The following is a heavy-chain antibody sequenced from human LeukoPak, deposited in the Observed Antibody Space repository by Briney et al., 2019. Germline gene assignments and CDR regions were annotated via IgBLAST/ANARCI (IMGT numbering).Heavy chain of an antibody. CDR1: GYSFTSYW. CDR2: IYPGDSDT. D-gene: IGHD3-10*01. J-gene: IGHJ4*02. Sequence: GESLRISCKGSGYSFTSYWIGWVRQMPGKGLEWMGIIYPGDSDTRYSPSFQGQVTISADKSISTAYLQWSSLKASDTAMYYCARIATMVRGVTIALDYWGQGTLVTVSS. V-gene: IGHV5-51*01. CDR3: ARIATMVRGVTIALDY.